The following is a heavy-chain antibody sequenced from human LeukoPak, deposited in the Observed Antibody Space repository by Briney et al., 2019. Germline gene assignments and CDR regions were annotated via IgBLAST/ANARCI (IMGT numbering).Heavy chain of an antibody. Sequence: GGSLRLSCAASGFTFSDYSMNWVRQAPGKGLEWVSSISSSTSYIYYTDSVKGRFTISRDNAKNSLYLQMNSLRAEDMAVYYCARDVPAYCGDDCYPDYWGQGTLVTVSS. J-gene: IGHJ4*02. CDR2: ISSSTSYI. V-gene: IGHV3-21*01. CDR3: ARDVPAYCGDDCYPDY. D-gene: IGHD2-21*02. CDR1: GFTFSDYS.